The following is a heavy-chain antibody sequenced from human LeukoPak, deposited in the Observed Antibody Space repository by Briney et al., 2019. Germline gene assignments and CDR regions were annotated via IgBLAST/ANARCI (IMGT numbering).Heavy chain of an antibody. CDR2: IKSKTDDGTT. CDR1: GFTYSNAW. J-gene: IGHJ4*02. V-gene: IGHV3-15*01. CDR3: TTVPWLGKSIDY. Sequence: PGGSLRLSCAASGFTYSNAWLSWVRQAAGKGLEWVGRIKSKTDDGTTDYAAPVKGRFTISRDDSKNTLYLQMNSLNTEDTAVYYCTTVPWLGKSIDYWGQGTLVTVSS. D-gene: IGHD6-19*01.